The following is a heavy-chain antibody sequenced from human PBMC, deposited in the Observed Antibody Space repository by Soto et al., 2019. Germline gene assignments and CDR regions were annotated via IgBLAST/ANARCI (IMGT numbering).Heavy chain of an antibody. CDR1: GFTFADAW. CDR2: ITTRTNRVTA. V-gene: IGHV3-15*01. J-gene: IGHJ4*01. Sequence: WRSRRLSCTPSGFTFADAWMIWVRQAPGRGLEWLALITTRTNRVTADYAAPVKGRFTISRDDSKNTLDLQMDNMSTEYTAVYCCATPSATYIHYWGHGTLVTVSS. D-gene: IGHD1-26*01. CDR3: ATPSATYIHY.